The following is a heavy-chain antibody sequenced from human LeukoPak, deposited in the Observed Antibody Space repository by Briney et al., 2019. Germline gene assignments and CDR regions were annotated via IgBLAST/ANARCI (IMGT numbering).Heavy chain of an antibody. CDR1: GFTFCNYW. CDR2: INGDGGST. D-gene: IGHD1-26*01. CDR3: ASYIYGRYGLEY. V-gene: IGHV3-74*01. Sequence: GGSLRLSCAASGFTFCNYWMHWVRQVPGEGLVWVSRINGDGGSTSYADSVKGRFTISRDNAKSTLYLQMNSLRAEDTAVYYCASYIYGRYGLEYWGQGTPVTVSS. J-gene: IGHJ4*02.